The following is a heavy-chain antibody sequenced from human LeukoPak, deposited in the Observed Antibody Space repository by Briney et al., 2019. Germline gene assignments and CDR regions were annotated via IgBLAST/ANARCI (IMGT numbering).Heavy chain of an antibody. J-gene: IGHJ5*02. Sequence: GGSLRLSCAGSGFTFSSYSMNWVRQAPGKGLEWVSYISSSSSTMYYADSVKGRFTISSDNAKNSLYVQMNSLRDEDTAVYYCARDGYSSGWFVGWGQGTLVTVSS. CDR2: ISSSSSTM. CDR1: GFTFSSYS. D-gene: IGHD6-19*01. CDR3: ARDGYSSGWFVG. V-gene: IGHV3-48*02.